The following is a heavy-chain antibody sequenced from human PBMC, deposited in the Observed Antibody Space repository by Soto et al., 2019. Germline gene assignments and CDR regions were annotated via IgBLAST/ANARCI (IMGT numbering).Heavy chain of an antibody. CDR2: VNAGNGNT. D-gene: IGHD1-20*01. J-gene: IGHJ4*02. Sequence: QVQLVQSGAEVKKPGASVKVSCTASGYTFTSYAIHWVRQAPGQRLEWMGWVNAGNGNTKYSQKLQSRVTITTDTSASTAYMELSSLRSEDTAVYYCARDVGYNWNIIDYSGQGTLVTVSS. V-gene: IGHV1-3*01. CDR1: GYTFTSYA. CDR3: ARDVGYNWNIIDY.